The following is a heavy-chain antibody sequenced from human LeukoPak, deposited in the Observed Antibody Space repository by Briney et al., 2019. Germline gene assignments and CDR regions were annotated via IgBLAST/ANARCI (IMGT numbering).Heavy chain of an antibody. CDR2: INSDGSST. CDR1: GFTFSSYW. CDR3: ASLTVAASY. D-gene: IGHD3-9*01. Sequence: QAGGSLRLSCAASGFTFSSYWMHWVRQAPGKGLVWVSHINSDGSSTRYADSVKGRFTISRDNAKNTLYLQMNSLRAEDTAVYYCASLTVAASYWGQGTLVTVSS. J-gene: IGHJ4*02. V-gene: IGHV3-74*01.